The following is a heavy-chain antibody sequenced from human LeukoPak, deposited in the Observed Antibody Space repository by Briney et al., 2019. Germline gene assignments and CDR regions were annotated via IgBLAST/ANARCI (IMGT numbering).Heavy chain of an antibody. D-gene: IGHD6-19*01. CDR1: GFTFSSFD. J-gene: IGHJ4*02. CDR2: ISFVGSNK. V-gene: IGHV3-30*04. CDR3: ARDGSGWTFDY. Sequence: PGRSLRLSCAASGFTFSSFDRHWVRPAPGQGRAWGAVISFVGSNKYYADSVKGRFTISRDNSKHTLYLQMNSLRPEDTAVYFCARDGSGWTFDYWGQGTLVTVSS.